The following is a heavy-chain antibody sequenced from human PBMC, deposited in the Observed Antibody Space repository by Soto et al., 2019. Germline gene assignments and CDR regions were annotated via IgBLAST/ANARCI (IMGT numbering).Heavy chain of an antibody. CDR2: MNPHSGKT. D-gene: IGHD1-1*01. J-gene: IGHJ4*02. V-gene: IGHV1-8*01. Sequence: GASVKVSCKASGYTFTNYDINWVRQAPGQGLEWMGWMNPHSGKTGYAQKFQGRVTMTRNTSITTAYMELSSLTSEDTAVYYCARERTGTRGGDYWVQGTLVTVSS. CDR1: GYTFTNYD. CDR3: ARERTGTRGGDY.